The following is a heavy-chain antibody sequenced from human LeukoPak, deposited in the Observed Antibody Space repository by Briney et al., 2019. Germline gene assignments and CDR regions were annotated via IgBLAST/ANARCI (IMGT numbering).Heavy chain of an antibody. J-gene: IGHJ4*02. CDR3: AKDKLAAVAGNFDY. CDR1: GFTFSSYG. V-gene: IGHV3-30*02. CDR2: IRYDGSNK. Sequence: GGSLRLSCAASGFTFSSYGMHWVRQAPGKGLEWVAFIRYDGSNKYYADSVKGRFTISRDNSKNTLYLQMNSLRAEDTAVYYCAKDKLAAVAGNFDYWGQGTLVTVSS. D-gene: IGHD6-19*01.